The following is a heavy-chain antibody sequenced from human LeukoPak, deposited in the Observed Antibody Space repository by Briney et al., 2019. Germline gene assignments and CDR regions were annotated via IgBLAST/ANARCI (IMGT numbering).Heavy chain of an antibody. Sequence: GGSLRLSCAASGFTVSSNYMSWVRQAPGKGLEWVSEIYSDGRTYYAASVKGRFSISRDNSKNSLYLQMNSLRAEDTAVYYCARDLDWHYDSSGYYYRGEGMDYFDYWGQGTLVTVSS. D-gene: IGHD3-22*01. V-gene: IGHV3-53*01. CDR2: IYSDGRT. CDR1: GFTVSSNY. J-gene: IGHJ4*02. CDR3: ARDLDWHYDSSGYYYRGEGMDYFDY.